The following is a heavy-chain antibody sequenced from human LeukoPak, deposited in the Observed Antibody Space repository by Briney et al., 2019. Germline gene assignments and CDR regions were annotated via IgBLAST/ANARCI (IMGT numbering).Heavy chain of an antibody. V-gene: IGHV4-61*02. Sequence: PSETLSLTCTVSGGSISSGSYYWSWIRQPAGKGLEWIGRIYTSGSTNYNPSLKSRVTISVGTSKNQFSLKLSSVTAADTAVYYCARLLWFGELHYYFDYWGQGTLATVSS. CDR3: ARLLWFGELHYYFDY. D-gene: IGHD3-10*01. CDR1: GGSISSGSYY. CDR2: IYTSGST. J-gene: IGHJ4*02.